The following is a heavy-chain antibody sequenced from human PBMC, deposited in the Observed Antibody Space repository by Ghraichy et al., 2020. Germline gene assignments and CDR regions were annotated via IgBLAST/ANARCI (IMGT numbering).Heavy chain of an antibody. D-gene: IGHD2-2*02. CDR3: ARDSVPASIPYGVDV. J-gene: IGHJ6*02. Sequence: GGSLRLSCEGFGFTFNTYVVSWVRQAPGKGLEWVSGMSGSSGKTYYAHSVRGRFTPSRDNAKNSLYLQMNALRVEDTAVYYCARDSVPASIPYGVDVWGQGTTVIVSS. CDR2: MSGSSGKT. CDR1: GFTFNTYV. V-gene: IGHV3-23*01.